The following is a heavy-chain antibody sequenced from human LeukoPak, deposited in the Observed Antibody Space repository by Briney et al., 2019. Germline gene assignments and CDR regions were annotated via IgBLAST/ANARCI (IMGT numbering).Heavy chain of an antibody. CDR3: AKDVERLGGGVNFDY. CDR2: IRYDGSNK. D-gene: IGHD3-16*01. J-gene: IGHJ4*02. CDR1: GFTFSSYG. Sequence: GGSLRLSCAASGFTFSSYGMHWVRQAPGKGLEGVAFIRYDGSNKYYADSVKGRFTISRDNSKNTLYLQMNRLRPEDTAVYYCAKDVERLGGGVNFDYWGQGTRVTVSS. V-gene: IGHV3-30*02.